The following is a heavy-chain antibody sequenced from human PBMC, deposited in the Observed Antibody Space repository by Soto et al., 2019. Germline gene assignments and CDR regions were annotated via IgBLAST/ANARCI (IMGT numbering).Heavy chain of an antibody. CDR2: IYHSGST. Sequence: SETLSLTCAVSGGSISSGGYSWSWIRQPPGKGLEWIGYIYHSGSTYYNPSLKSRVTISVDRSKNQFSLKLSSVTAADTAVYYCARGGLGYCSSTSCQRPYYGMDVRGQGTTVTVSS. D-gene: IGHD2-2*01. V-gene: IGHV4-30-2*01. J-gene: IGHJ6*02. CDR1: GGSISSGGYS. CDR3: ARGGLGYCSSTSCQRPYYGMDV.